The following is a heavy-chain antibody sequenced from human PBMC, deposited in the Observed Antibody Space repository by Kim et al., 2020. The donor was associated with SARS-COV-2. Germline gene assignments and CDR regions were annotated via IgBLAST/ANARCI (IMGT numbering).Heavy chain of an antibody. CDR2: IGTAGDT. J-gene: IGHJ3*02. V-gene: IGHV3-13*04. CDR1: GFTFSSYD. D-gene: IGHD5-12*01. CDR3: ARGARGWLQTGRAFDI. Sequence: GGSLRLSWAASGFTFSSYDMHWVRQATGKGLEWVSAIGTAGDTYYPGSVKDRFTISRENAKNSLYLQMNSLRAGDTAVYYCARGARGWLQTGRAFDIWGQGTMVTVSS.